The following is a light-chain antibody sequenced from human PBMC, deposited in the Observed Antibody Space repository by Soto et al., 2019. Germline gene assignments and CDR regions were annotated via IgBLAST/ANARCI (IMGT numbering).Light chain of an antibody. CDR2: EVS. CDR1: NSDVGGSNY. CDR3: SSYTTHSALV. J-gene: IGLJ1*01. V-gene: IGLV2-14*01. Sequence: QSALTQPASVSGSPGQSITISCTGTNSDVGGSNYVSWYQHHPGKVPKLMIFEVSNRPSGVSDRFSASKSGNAASLTISGLQAEDEAYYYCSSYTTHSALVFGTGTKVTVL.